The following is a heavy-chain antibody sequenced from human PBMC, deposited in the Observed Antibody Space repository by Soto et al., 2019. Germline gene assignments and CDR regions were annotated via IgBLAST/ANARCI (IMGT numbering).Heavy chain of an antibody. CDR1: GFTFSSYA. D-gene: IGHD6-19*01. CDR3: ARTVAAEC. J-gene: IGHJ4*02. Sequence: GGSLRLSCAASGFTFSSYAMTWVRQAPGKGLEWVSSISGSGGSTYYADSVKGRFTISRDNSKSTLFLQMNSLRAEDTAVYYCARTVAAECWGQGTLVTVSS. CDR2: ISGSGGST. V-gene: IGHV3-23*01.